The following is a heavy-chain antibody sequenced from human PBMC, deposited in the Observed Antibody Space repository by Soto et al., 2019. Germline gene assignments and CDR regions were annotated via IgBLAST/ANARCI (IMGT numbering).Heavy chain of an antibody. Sequence: EVQLLESGGGLVQPGGSLRLSCAASGLTFNSYAMTWFRQAPGRGLEWVSGVDGSGLTSYHADSVKGRFTMSRDNSKNTLYLQMNILRAEDTAVDYCAKALGLYCGGDCFDAFDVWGQGAMVSVSS. CDR3: AKALGLYCGGDCFDAFDV. V-gene: IGHV3-23*01. CDR1: GLTFNSYA. CDR2: VDGSGLTS. J-gene: IGHJ3*01. D-gene: IGHD2-21*02.